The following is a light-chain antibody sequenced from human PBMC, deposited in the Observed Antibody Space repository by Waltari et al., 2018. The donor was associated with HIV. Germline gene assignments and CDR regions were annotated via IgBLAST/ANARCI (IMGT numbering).Light chain of an antibody. J-gene: IGLJ2*01. V-gene: IGLV1-40*01. Sequence: QSVLTQPPSVSGPPGQRVTISCTGSRSNIGAGYDVHWYPQLPGTAPKPLIYGNSNRPSGVPDRFSGSKSGTSASLAITGLQAEDEADYYCQSYDSSLSGSVFGGGTKLTVL. CDR2: GNS. CDR3: QSYDSSLSGSV. CDR1: RSNIGAGYD.